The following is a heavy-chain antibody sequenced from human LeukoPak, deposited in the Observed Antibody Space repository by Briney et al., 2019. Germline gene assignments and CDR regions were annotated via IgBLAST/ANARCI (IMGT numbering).Heavy chain of an antibody. CDR1: GFTFSSYG. CDR3: VSFYETY. J-gene: IGHJ4*02. CDR2: IWYDGSNK. Sequence: GGSLRLSCAASGFTFSSYGMHWVRQAPGKGLEWVAVIWYDGSNKYYADSVKGRFTISKDNAKNTVYLQMNNLRAEDTAVYYCVSFYETYWGRGTLVTVSS. V-gene: IGHV3-33*03. D-gene: IGHD2/OR15-2a*01.